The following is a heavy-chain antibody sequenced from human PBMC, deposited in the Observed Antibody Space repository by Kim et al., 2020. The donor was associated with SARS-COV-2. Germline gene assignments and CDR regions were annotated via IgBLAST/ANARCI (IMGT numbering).Heavy chain of an antibody. CDR3: TTSSPDSGGSCYS. Sequence: GGSLRLSCAASGFTFSNAWMSWVRQAPGKGLEWVGRIKSKTDGGTTDYAAPVKGRFTISRDDSKNTLYLQMNSLKTEDTAVYYCTTSSPDSGGSCYSWGEGTLVTVSS. CDR1: GFTFSNAW. V-gene: IGHV3-15*01. J-gene: IGHJ4*02. D-gene: IGHD2-15*01. CDR2: IKSKTDGGTT.